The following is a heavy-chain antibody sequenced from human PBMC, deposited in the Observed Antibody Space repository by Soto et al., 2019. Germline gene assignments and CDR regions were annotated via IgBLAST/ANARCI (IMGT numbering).Heavy chain of an antibody. CDR2: VSGSGEMT. J-gene: IGHJ5*02. D-gene: IGHD1-20*01. CDR1: GFTFRGDA. CDR3: ERTEMTYNWNA. Sequence: EVQLLESGGDLVQPGGSLRLACVASGFTFRGDAMSWVRQAPGKGLEWVSSVSGSGEMTHYADSVKGRFTISRDNSKNMLYLHMESQRVDDKAVYYCERTEMTYNWNAWGKGTLVTVSS. V-gene: IGHV3-23*01.